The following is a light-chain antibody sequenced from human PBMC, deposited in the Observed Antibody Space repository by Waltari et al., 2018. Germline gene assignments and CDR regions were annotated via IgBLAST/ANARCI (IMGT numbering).Light chain of an antibody. CDR1: QSISNW. J-gene: IGKJ1*01. V-gene: IGKV1-5*03. CDR3: QQYDNYWT. CDR2: KAS. Sequence: DIQMTQSPSTLSASVGDRFTLTCRASQSISNWLAWYQQKPGKAPNLLIYKASNLESGVPSRFSGSGSGTEFTLTISSLQPDDFATYYCQQYDNYWTFGQGTKVEI.